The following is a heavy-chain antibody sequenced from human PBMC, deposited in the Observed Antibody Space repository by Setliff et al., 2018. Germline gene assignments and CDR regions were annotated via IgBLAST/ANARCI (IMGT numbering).Heavy chain of an antibody. CDR1: VDSISSSTYY. J-gene: IGHJ6*03. Sequence: SETLSLTCTVSVDSISSSTYYWGWIRQPAGKGLEWIGRIYTSGSTNYNPSLKSRVTMSVDTSKNQFSLSLSSVTAADAAVYYCARMSGFQYMDVWGKGTTVTVSS. CDR3: ARMSGFQYMDV. V-gene: IGHV4-61*02. D-gene: IGHD3-3*01. CDR2: IYTSGST.